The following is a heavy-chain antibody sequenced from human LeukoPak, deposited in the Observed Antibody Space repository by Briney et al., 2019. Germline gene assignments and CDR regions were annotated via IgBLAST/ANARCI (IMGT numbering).Heavy chain of an antibody. CDR1: GFTFSSYA. Sequence: GRSLRLSCAASGFTFSSYAMHWVRQAPGKGLEWVAVISYDGSNKYYADSVKGRFTISRDNSKNTLYLQMNSLRAEDTAVYYCAKPYGGNSPDDAFDIWGQGTMVTVSS. D-gene: IGHD4-23*01. V-gene: IGHV3-30*07. CDR3: AKPYGGNSPDDAFDI. J-gene: IGHJ3*02. CDR2: ISYDGSNK.